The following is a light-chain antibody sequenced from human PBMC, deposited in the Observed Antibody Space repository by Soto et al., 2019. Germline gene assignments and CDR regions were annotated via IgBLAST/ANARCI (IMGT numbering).Light chain of an antibody. CDR2: EVS. CDR1: SSDVGGYNF. V-gene: IGLV2-23*02. Sequence: QSALTQPASVSGSPGQSITISCTGTSSDVGGYNFVSWYQHYSGKAPKLIIYEVSKWPSGVSNRFSGSKSDNTASLTISGLQAEDEADYYGCSYEGSRTWVFGGGTKVT. J-gene: IGLJ3*02. CDR3: CSYEGSRTWV.